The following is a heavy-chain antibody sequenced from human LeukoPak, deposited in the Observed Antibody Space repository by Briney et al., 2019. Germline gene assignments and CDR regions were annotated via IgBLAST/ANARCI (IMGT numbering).Heavy chain of an antibody. CDR3: ARDLFGAAAGTIDY. V-gene: IGHV4-30-4*01. J-gene: IGHJ4*02. Sequence: PSQTLSLTCTVSGGSISSGDYYWSWIRQPPGKGLEWIGYIYYSGSTYYNPSLKSRVTISVDTSKNQFSLKLSSVTAADTAVYYCARDLFGAAAGTIDYWGQGTLVTVSS. CDR1: GGSISSGDYY. CDR2: IYYSGST. D-gene: IGHD6-13*01.